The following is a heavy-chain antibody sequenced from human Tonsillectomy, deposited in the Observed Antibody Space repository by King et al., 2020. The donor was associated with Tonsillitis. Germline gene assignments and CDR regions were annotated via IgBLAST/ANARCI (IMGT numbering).Heavy chain of an antibody. CDR3: AGQQYFYDTSGYFEAP. J-gene: IGHJ5*02. D-gene: IGHD3-22*01. V-gene: IGHV4-59*08. Sequence: VQLQESGPGLVKPSETLSLTCTVSGGSITSYFWNWIRQPPGKGLEWIGNIYYSGTTNCNPSLKSRVTISVDTSKNQFSLRLSSATAADTAVYYCAGQQYFYDTSGYFEAPWGQGTLVTVSS. CDR2: IYYSGTT. CDR1: GGSITSYF.